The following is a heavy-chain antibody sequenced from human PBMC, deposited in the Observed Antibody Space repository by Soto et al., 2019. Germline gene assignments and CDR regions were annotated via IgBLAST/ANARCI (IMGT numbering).Heavy chain of an antibody. Sequence: ASVKVSCKASGYTFTGYYMHWVRQAPGQGLEWMGWINPNSGGSSYAQKFQGRVTMTRDTSITSAYMGLSRLRSEDTAVYYCARANSGDDDEFDYWGQGTPVTVSS. CDR2: INPNSGGS. CDR3: ARANSGDDDEFDY. V-gene: IGHV1-2*02. CDR1: GYTFTGYY. J-gene: IGHJ4*02. D-gene: IGHD5-12*01.